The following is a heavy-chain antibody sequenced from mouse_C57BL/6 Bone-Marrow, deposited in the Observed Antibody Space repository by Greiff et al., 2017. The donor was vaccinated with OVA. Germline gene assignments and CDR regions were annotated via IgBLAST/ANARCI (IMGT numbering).Heavy chain of an antibody. CDR2: IYPGSGNT. CDR1: GYTFTDYY. CDR3: AREGGQLRLRGFAY. V-gene: IGHV1-76*01. J-gene: IGHJ3*01. D-gene: IGHD3-2*02. Sequence: VQLQQSGAELVRPGASVKLSCKASGYTFTDYYINWVKQRPGQGLEWIARIYPGSGNTYYNEKFKGKATLTAENSSSTAYMQLSSLTSEDSAVYFCAREGGQLRLRGFAYWGQGTLVTVSA.